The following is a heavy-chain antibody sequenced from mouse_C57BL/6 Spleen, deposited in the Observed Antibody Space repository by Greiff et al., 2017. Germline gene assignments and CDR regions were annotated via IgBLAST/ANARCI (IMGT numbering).Heavy chain of an antibody. CDR3: ARHGSSYYFDY. Sequence: VQLQQSGAELVRPGTSVKMSCKASGYTFTNYWIGWAKQRPGHGLEWIGDIYPGGGYTNYNEKFKGKATLTVDKSSSTAYMQLSSLTSEDSAVYYCARHGSSYYFDYWGQGTTLTVSS. V-gene: IGHV1-63*01. J-gene: IGHJ2*01. CDR1: GYTFTNYW. D-gene: IGHD1-1*01. CDR2: IYPGGGYT.